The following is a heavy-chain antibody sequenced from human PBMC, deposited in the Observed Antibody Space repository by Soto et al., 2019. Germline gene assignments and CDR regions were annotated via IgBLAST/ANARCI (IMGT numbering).Heavy chain of an antibody. D-gene: IGHD4-4*01. Sequence: PGESLKISCKGSGYSFTSYWISWVRQMPVKGLEWMGRIDPSDSYTNYSPSFQGHVTISADKSISTAYLQWSSLKASDTAMYYCARDYSNSTSPPYYYYGMDVWGQGTPVTVSS. CDR2: IDPSDSYT. V-gene: IGHV5-10-1*01. CDR3: ARDYSNSTSPPYYYYGMDV. CDR1: GYSFTSYW. J-gene: IGHJ6*02.